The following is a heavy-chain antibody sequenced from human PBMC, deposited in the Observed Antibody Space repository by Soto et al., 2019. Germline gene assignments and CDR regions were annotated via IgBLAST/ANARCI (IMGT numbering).Heavy chain of an antibody. CDR2: INPNSGGT. V-gene: IGHV1-2*04. J-gene: IGHJ3*02. D-gene: IGHD2-15*01. CDR3: ARGGDIVVVVASTLEGAFDI. Sequence: QVQLVQSGAEVKKPGASVKVSCKASGYTFTGYYMHWVRQAPGQGLEWMGWINPNSGGTNYAQKFQGWVTMTRDTSISTAYMELSRRRSDDTAVYYCARGGDIVVVVASTLEGAFDIWGQGTMVTVSS. CDR1: GYTFTGYY.